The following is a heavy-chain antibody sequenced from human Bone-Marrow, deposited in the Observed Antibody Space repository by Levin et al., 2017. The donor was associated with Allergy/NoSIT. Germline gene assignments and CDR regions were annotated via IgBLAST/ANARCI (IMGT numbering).Heavy chain of an antibody. CDR1: GFIFSNFA. D-gene: IGHD3/OR15-3a*01. J-gene: IGHJ4*02. Sequence: GESLKISCAASGFIFSNFAMNWVRQAPGKGLEWVSFISGSGVSAYYADSVKGRFTISRDNSKNTLYLQMNDLTADDAAIYYCAKEPRRAAARTFDYWGQGTLVAVSS. CDR2: ISGSGVSA. CDR3: AKEPRRAAARTFDY. V-gene: IGHV3-23*01.